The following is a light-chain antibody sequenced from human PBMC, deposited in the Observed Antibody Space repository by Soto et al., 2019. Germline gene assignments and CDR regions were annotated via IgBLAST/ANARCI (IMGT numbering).Light chain of an antibody. CDR2: AAS. J-gene: IGKJ1*01. CDR3: QQYYSYPPT. Sequence: AIRMTQSPSSLSASTGDRVTITCRASQGISSYLAWYQQKPGKAPKLLIYAASTLQSRVPSRFSGSGSGTDFTLTISCLQSEDFATYYCQQYYSYPPTFGQGTKVDIK. CDR1: QGISSY. V-gene: IGKV1-8*01.